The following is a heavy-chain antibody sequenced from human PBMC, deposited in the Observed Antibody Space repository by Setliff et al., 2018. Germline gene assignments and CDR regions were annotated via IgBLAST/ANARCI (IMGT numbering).Heavy chain of an antibody. CDR1: GASISSYY. CDR2: VYTSGST. CDR3: ARFCGTSNCQRAPLFDY. D-gene: IGHD1-1*01. Sequence: SETLSLTCTVSGASISSYYWSWIRQPPGKGLEWIGYVYTSGSTNYNPSLKSRVTITVDTSKNQFSLRLTSVTAADTAIYYCARFCGTSNCQRAPLFDYWGQGILVTVSS. V-gene: IGHV4-4*08. J-gene: IGHJ4*02.